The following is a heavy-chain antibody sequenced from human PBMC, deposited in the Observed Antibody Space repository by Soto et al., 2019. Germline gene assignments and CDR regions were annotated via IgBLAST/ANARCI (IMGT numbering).Heavy chain of an antibody. CDR1: GFTFSDYY. J-gene: IGHJ4*02. Sequence: PGGSLRLSCAASGFTFSDYYMSWIRRAPGKGLEWVSYISSSDSIIYYSDSVKGRFIISRDNAKNSLYLQMNSLRVEDTAVYYCARDLGYYDSSGYFDYWGQGTLVTVSS. V-gene: IGHV3-11*01. CDR3: ARDLGYYDSSGYFDY. D-gene: IGHD3-22*01. CDR2: ISSSDSII.